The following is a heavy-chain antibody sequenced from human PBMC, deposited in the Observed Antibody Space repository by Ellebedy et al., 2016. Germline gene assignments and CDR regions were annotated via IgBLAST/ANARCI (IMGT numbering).Heavy chain of an antibody. Sequence: GSLRLSCVVSGDSISSAKWWIWVRPPPGEGLEWIGEIYNNGATNYNPSLKSRVTISLDKSMNHFSLRLNSVTAADTAVYYCARDARGRGRLDGFDVWGQGTMVTVSS. CDR3: ARDARGRGRLDGFDV. J-gene: IGHJ3*01. V-gene: IGHV4-4*02. CDR1: GDSISSAKW. CDR2: IYNNGAT. D-gene: IGHD3-16*01.